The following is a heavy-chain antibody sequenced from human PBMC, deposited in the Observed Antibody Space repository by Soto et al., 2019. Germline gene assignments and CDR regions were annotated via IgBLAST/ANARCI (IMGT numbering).Heavy chain of an antibody. CDR1: DGSCSGYH. D-gene: IGHD3-10*01. J-gene: IGHJ3*02. V-gene: IGHV4-34*01. CDR3: GSGSGPATSLYRAFDI. CDR2: INHSGST. Sequence: PSETLSLTCAVHDGSCSGYHWSWIPQPPGKGLEWIGEINHSGSTNYNPSLKSRVTISVDTSKNQFSLKLSSVTAADTAVYYWGSGSGPATSLYRAFDIWGQGTMVPVSS.